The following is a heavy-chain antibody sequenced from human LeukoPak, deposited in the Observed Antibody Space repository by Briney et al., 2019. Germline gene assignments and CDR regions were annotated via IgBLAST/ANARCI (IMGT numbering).Heavy chain of an antibody. CDR3: ARTYYYGSGVFDAFDI. CDR2: INHSGST. Sequence: PSETLSLTCAVYGGSFSGYYWSWIRQPPGKGLEWIGEINHSGSTNYNPSLKSRVTISVDTSKNQFSLKLSSVTAADTAVYYCARTYYYGSGVFDAFDIWGQGTMVTVSS. D-gene: IGHD3-10*01. CDR1: GGSFSGYY. J-gene: IGHJ3*02. V-gene: IGHV4-34*01.